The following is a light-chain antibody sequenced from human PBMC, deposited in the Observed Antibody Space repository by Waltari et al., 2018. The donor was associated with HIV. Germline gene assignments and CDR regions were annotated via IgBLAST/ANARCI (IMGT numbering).Light chain of an antibody. Sequence: VMTQSPDALAVSLGERATINCKAPYSVFYTPDAKNYIAWYQQRPGQAPKLLIYWASTREFGVSARFSGSGSGTNFTLTITSLQAEDVAVYYCQQYYSPPPTFGQGTKVEIK. V-gene: IGKV4-1*01. CDR2: WAS. J-gene: IGKJ1*01. CDR3: QQYYSPPPT. CDR1: YSVFYTPDAKNY.